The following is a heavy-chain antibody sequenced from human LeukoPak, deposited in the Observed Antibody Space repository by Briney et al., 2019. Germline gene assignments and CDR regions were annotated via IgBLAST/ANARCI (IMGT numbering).Heavy chain of an antibody. J-gene: IGHJ4*02. D-gene: IGHD2/OR15-2a*01. V-gene: IGHV3-74*01. CDR3: ARGGNYYLDY. CDR2: MNSDGTTI. CDR1: GFTFRTSW. Sequence: GGSLRLSCEVSGFTFRTSWMHWVRQAPGGGLFWVSRMNSDGTTINYADSVKGRFTTSRDNAKNTLYLQMNSLRAEDTAVYYCARGGNYYLDYWGQGTLATVSS.